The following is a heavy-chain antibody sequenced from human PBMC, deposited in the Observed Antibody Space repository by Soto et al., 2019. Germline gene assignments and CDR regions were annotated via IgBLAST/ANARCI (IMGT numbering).Heavy chain of an antibody. CDR3: ARDLLYSSSYYYGMDV. D-gene: IGHD6-6*01. V-gene: IGHV4-4*02. CDR1: GGSISSSNW. CDR2: IYHSGST. Sequence: SETLSLTCAVSGGSISSSNWWSWVRQPPGKGLEWIGEIYHSGSTNYNPSLKSRVTISVDKSKNQFSLKLSSVTAADTAVYYCARDLLYSSSYYYGMDVWGQGTTVTVSS. J-gene: IGHJ6*02.